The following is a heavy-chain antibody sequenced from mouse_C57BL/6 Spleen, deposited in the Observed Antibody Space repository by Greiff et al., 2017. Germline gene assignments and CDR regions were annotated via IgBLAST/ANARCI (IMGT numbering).Heavy chain of an antibody. D-gene: IGHD2-5*01. Sequence: EVQLQQSGPELVKPGASVKISCKASGYTFTDYYMNWVKQSHGKSLEWIGDINPNNGGTSYNQKFKGKATLTVDKSSSTAYMVLRSLTSEDSAVYYCARSSYYSNFAWFAYWGQGTLVTVSA. CDR1: GYTFTDYY. J-gene: IGHJ3*01. CDR3: ARSSYYSNFAWFAY. CDR2: INPNNGGT. V-gene: IGHV1-26*01.